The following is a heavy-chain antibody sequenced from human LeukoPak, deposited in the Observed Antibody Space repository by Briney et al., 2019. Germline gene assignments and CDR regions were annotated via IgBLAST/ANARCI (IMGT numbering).Heavy chain of an antibody. V-gene: IGHV3-30*04. CDR2: ISYDGSNK. CDR1: GFTFSSYA. D-gene: IGHD3-9*01. Sequence: GGSLRLSCAASGFTFSSYAMHWVRQAPGKGLEWVAVISYDGSNKYYADSVKGRFTISRDNSKNTLYLRMNSLRAEDTAVYYCAEAYYDILTGLRHWGQGTLVTVSS. J-gene: IGHJ4*02. CDR3: AEAYYDILTGLRH.